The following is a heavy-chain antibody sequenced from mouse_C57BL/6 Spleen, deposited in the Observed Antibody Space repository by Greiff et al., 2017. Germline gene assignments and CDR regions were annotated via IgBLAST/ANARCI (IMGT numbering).Heavy chain of an antibody. V-gene: IGHV5-17*01. D-gene: IGHD1-1*01. CDR3: ARGITTVDFDY. CDR1: GFTFSDYG. CDR2: ISSGSSTI. Sequence: EVQLQQSGGGLVKPGGSLKLSCAASGFTFSDYGMHWVRQAPEKGLEWVAYISSGSSTIYYADTVKGRFTISRDNAKNTLFLQMTSLRSEDTAMYYCARGITTVDFDYWGQGTTLTVSS. J-gene: IGHJ2*01.